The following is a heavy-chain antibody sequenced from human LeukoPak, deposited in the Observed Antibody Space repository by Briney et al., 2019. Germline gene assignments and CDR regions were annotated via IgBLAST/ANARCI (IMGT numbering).Heavy chain of an antibody. D-gene: IGHD2-15*01. V-gene: IGHV3-23*01. CDR1: GFTFSSYA. CDR2: ISGSGGST. CDR3: AKQLGYCSDGSCYFPY. Sequence: GGSLRLSCAASGFTFSSYAMSWVRQAPGKGLEWVSAISGSGGSTYYADSVQGRFAISRDNSKSTLCLQMNSLRAEDTAVYYCAKQLGYCSDGSCYFPYWGQGTLVTVSS. J-gene: IGHJ4*02.